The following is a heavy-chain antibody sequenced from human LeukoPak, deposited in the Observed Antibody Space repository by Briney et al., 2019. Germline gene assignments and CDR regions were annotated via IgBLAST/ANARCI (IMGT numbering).Heavy chain of an antibody. CDR3: ARDIGYYDFWSGYYRAYYYMDV. D-gene: IGHD3-3*01. Sequence: GRSLRLSCAASGFTFSSYGMHWVRQAPGKGLEWVAVIWYDGSNKYYADSVKGRFTISRDNSKNTLYLQMNSLRAEDTAVYYCARDIGYYDFWSGYYRAYYYMDVWGKGTTVTVSS. V-gene: IGHV3-33*01. J-gene: IGHJ6*03. CDR2: IWYDGSNK. CDR1: GFTFSSYG.